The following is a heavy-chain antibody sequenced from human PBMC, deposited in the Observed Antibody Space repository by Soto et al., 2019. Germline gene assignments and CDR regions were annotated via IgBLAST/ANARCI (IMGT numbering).Heavy chain of an antibody. CDR3: AKDTVDTAIIYYFDY. V-gene: IGHV3-30*18. D-gene: IGHD5-18*01. CDR2: ISYDGSNK. Sequence: QVQLVESGGGVVRPGRSLRLSCAASGFTFSSYGMHWVRQAPGKGLEWVAVISYDGSNKYYADSVKGRFTISRDNSKNTLYLQMNSLRAEDTAVYYCAKDTVDTAIIYYFDYWGQGTLVTVSS. J-gene: IGHJ4*02. CDR1: GFTFSSYG.